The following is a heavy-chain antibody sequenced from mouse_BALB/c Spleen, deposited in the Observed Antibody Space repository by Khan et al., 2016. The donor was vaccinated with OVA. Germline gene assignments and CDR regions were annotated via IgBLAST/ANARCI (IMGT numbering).Heavy chain of an antibody. V-gene: IGHV3-2*02. J-gene: IGHJ2*01. CDR2: ISYSGGT. CDR3: ARWNYYGYYFDY. D-gene: IGHD1-1*01. CDR1: GYSITSGYA. Sequence: EVQLQESGPGLVKPSQSLSLTCTVTGYSITSGYAWNWIRQFPGNKLEWMGYISYSGGTSYNQSLKSRISITRDTSKNQFFLQLNSVTTEDTATYYCARWNYYGYYFDYWGQGTTLTVSS.